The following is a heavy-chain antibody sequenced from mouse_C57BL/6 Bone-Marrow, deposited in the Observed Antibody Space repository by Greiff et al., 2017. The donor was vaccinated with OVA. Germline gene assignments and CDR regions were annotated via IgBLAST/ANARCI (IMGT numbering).Heavy chain of an antibody. CDR2: IDPENGDT. Sequence: VQLQQSGAELVRPGASVKLSCTASGFNIKDDYMHWVKERPEQGLEWIGWIDPENGDTEYASKFQGKATITADKSSKTVYLHLCSLTSEDTAVYYCTTYRYGGQGTTLTVSS. CDR1: GFNIKDDY. J-gene: IGHJ2*01. V-gene: IGHV14-4*01. CDR3: TTYRY.